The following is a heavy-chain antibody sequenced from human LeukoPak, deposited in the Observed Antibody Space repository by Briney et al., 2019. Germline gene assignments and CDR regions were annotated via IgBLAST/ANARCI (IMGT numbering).Heavy chain of an antibody. CDR1: GFTFSSYG. D-gene: IGHD5-12*01. CDR3: ARDAGNSGYGCDL. V-gene: IGHV3-33*01. Sequence: PGRSLRLSCAASGFTFSSYGMHWVRQAPGKGLEWVAVIWYDGSNKYYADSVKGRFTISRDNARNSLYLQMNNLRGEDTAIYYCARDAGNSGYGCDLWGQGTLVTVSS. J-gene: IGHJ5*02. CDR2: IWYDGSNK.